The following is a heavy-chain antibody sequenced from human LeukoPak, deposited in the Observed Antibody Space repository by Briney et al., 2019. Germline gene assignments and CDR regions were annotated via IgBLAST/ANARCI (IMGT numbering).Heavy chain of an antibody. J-gene: IGHJ4*02. CDR1: GGSISSGDYY. CDR2: IYYSGST. V-gene: IGHV4-30-4*01. CDR3: ASERGDILTGVIDY. D-gene: IGHD3-9*01. Sequence: SQTLSLTCTVSGGSISSGDYYWSWIRQPPGKGLEWIGYIYYSGSTYYNPSLKSRVTISVDTSMNQFSLKLSSVTAADTAVYYCASERGDILTGVIDYWGQGTLVTVSS.